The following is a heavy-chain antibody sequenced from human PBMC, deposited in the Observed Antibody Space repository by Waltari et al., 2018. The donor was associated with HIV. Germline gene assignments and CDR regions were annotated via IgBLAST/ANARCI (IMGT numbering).Heavy chain of an antibody. Sequence: EVQLVESGGGLVQPGGSLRLSCSASGLPFSSYAMHWVRQAPGKGLEYVSAMSNNGHSKYYADSVEGRFTISRDNSKNTLNLQMSSLRAEDTAVYYCVKEGGYCSGGRCYYYGMDVWGQGTTVTVSS. D-gene: IGHD2-15*01. J-gene: IGHJ6*02. CDR2: MSNNGHSK. CDR1: GLPFSSYA. V-gene: IGHV3-64D*06. CDR3: VKEGGYCSGGRCYYYGMDV.